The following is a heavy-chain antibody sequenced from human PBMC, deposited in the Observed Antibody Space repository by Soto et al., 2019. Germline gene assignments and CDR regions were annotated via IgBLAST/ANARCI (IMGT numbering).Heavy chain of an antibody. D-gene: IGHD3-3*01. Sequence: SETLSLTCAVSGGSISSSNWWSWVRQPPGKGLEWIGEIYHSGSTNYNPSLKSRVTISVDTSKNQFSLKLSSVTAADTAVYYCARDHYDFWSGYHPQPYFDYWGQGTLVTVSS. CDR1: GGSISSSNW. J-gene: IGHJ4*02. V-gene: IGHV4-4*02. CDR2: IYHSGST. CDR3: ARDHYDFWSGYHPQPYFDY.